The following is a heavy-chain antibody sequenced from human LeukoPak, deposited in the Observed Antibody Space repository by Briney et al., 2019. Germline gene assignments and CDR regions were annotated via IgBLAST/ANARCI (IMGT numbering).Heavy chain of an antibody. CDR1: GGSISSGSYY. J-gene: IGHJ4*02. D-gene: IGHD1-26*01. V-gene: IGHV4-61*02. CDR2: IYTSGST. CDR3: ARVPKWELLYYFDY. Sequence: PSETLSLTCTVSGGSISSGSYYWSWIRQPAGKGLEWIGRIYTSGSTNYNPSLKSRVTISVDTSKNQFSLKLSSVTAADTAVYYCARVPKWELLYYFDYWGQGTLVTVSS.